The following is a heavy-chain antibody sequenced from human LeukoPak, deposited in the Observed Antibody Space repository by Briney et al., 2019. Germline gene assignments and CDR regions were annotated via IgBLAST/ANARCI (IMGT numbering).Heavy chain of an antibody. D-gene: IGHD2-15*01. Sequence: SETLSLTCAVYGGSFSGYYWSWIRQPPGKGLEWIGEINHSGSTNYNPSLKSRVTISVDTSKNQFSLKLSSVTAADTAVYYCARDGCSGGSCYDAFDIWGQGTMVTVSS. CDR1: GGSFSGYY. CDR2: INHSGST. J-gene: IGHJ3*02. CDR3: ARDGCSGGSCYDAFDI. V-gene: IGHV4-34*01.